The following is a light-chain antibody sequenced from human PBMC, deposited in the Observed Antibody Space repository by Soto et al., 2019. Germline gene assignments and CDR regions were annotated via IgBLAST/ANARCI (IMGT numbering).Light chain of an antibody. CDR3: PQYNSCPLT. V-gene: IGKV1-5*01. CDR2: DAS. CDR1: QSISFW. Sequence: DIQMTQSPSTLSASVGARVSITCRASQSISFWLAWYQQKPGRVPNLLIYDASTLGGGLPSRFSGSGSGTEFTLTISNLQTDDFASYYGPQYNSCPLTVGGRTRVEIK. J-gene: IGKJ4*01.